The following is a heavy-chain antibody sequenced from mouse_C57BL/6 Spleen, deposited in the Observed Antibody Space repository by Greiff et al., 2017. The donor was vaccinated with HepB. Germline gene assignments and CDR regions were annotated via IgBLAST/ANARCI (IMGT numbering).Heavy chain of an antibody. CDR3: ARTRDYDPHYYAMDY. V-gene: IGHV2-6*03. Sequence: VQLMESGPGLVAPSQSLSITCTVSGFSLTSYGVHWVRQPPGKGLEWLVVIWSDGSTTYNSALKSRLSISKDNSKSQVFLKMNSLQTDDTAMYYCARTRDYDPHYYAMDYWGQGTSVTVSS. CDR1: GFSLTSYG. CDR2: IWSDGST. D-gene: IGHD2-4*01. J-gene: IGHJ4*01.